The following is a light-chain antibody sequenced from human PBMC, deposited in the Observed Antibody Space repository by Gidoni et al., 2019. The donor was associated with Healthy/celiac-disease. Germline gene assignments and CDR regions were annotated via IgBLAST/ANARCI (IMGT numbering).Light chain of an antibody. CDR2: DAS. CDR1: QSVSSY. Sequence: EIVLTQSPATLSLSPGERATLSCRASQSVSSYSAWYQQKPGQAPRLLIYDASNRATGIPAMFSGSGSGTDFTLTISSLEPEDFAVYYCQQRSNWPITFGQGTRLEIK. CDR3: QQRSNWPIT. V-gene: IGKV3-11*01. J-gene: IGKJ5*01.